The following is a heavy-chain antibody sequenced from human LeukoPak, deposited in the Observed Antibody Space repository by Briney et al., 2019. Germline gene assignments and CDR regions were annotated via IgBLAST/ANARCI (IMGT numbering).Heavy chain of an antibody. D-gene: IGHD3-3*01. J-gene: IGHJ1*01. CDR1: GFTFSVYY. V-gene: IGHV3-11*04. Sequence: GGSLRLSCAASGFTFSVYYMSWIRQAPGKGLEWVSYISSSGSTIYYADSVKGRFTISRDNAKNSLYLQMNSLRAEDTAVYYCATNYDFWSGYPEYFQHWGQGTLVTVSS. CDR2: ISSSGSTI. CDR3: ATNYDFWSGYPEYFQH.